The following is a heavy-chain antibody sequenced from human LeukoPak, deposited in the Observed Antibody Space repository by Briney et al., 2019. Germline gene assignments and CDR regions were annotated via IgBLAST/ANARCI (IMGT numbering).Heavy chain of an antibody. V-gene: IGHV3-21*01. Sequence: GGSLRPSCAASGFTFSSYSMNWVRQAPGKGLEWVSSISSSSSYIYYADSVKGRFTISRDNAKNSLYLQMNSLRAEDTAVYYCARGTFSYYDSSGYYYVGYWGQGTLVTVSS. CDR3: ARGTFSYYDSSGYYYVGY. D-gene: IGHD3-22*01. J-gene: IGHJ4*02. CDR1: GFTFSSYS. CDR2: ISSSSSYI.